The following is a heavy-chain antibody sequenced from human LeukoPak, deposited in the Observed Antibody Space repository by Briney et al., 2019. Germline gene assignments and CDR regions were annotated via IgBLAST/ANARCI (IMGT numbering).Heavy chain of an antibody. CDR1: EFTLSNCG. Sequence: GGSLRLSCTASEFTLSNCGVHWVRQAPGKGLEWVAYIRNDGSAIYYVDSVKGRFTISRDNSKSTLYLQMNSLRVADTAVYYCAQDQGRQFGYFHYWGQGTLVTVSS. D-gene: IGHD3-10*01. CDR2: IRNDGSAI. V-gene: IGHV3-30*02. J-gene: IGHJ4*02. CDR3: AQDQGRQFGYFHY.